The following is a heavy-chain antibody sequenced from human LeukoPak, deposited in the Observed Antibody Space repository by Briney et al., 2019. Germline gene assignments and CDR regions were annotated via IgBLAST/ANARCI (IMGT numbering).Heavy chain of an antibody. CDR1: GFTFNNYW. J-gene: IGHJ4*02. V-gene: IGHV3-30*02. Sequence: GGSLRLSCAASGFTFNNYWMSWVRQAPGRGLEWVAFIFADGRNKYYADSVNGRFTISRDNSQNTLYLQMSSLRAEDTAVYYCVTDYYTATDGTGWYFDYWGQGTLVTVSS. CDR2: IFADGRNK. CDR3: VTDYYTATDGTGWYFDY. D-gene: IGHD3-3*01.